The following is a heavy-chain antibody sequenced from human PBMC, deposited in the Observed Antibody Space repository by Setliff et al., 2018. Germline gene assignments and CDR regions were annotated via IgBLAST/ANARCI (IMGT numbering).Heavy chain of an antibody. J-gene: IGHJ4*02. V-gene: IGHV4-61*09. CDR1: GGSISSGSYY. Sequence: SETLSLTCTVSGGSISSGSYYWSWIRQPAGKGLEWIGHIYTSGSTNYNPSLKSRVTISVDTSKNQFSLKLSSVTAADTAVYYCARGVGYNSGFAQAYVLDYFDYWGQGTLVTVLL. CDR2: IYTSGST. CDR3: ARGVGYNSGFAQAYVLDYFDY. D-gene: IGHD5-12*01.